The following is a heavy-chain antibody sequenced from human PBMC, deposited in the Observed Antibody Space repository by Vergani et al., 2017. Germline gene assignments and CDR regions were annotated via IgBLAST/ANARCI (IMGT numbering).Heavy chain of an antibody. CDR3: AHSGYSSSSDDAFDI. D-gene: IGHD6-13*01. CDR1: GFSLSTSGVG. Sequence: QITLKESGPTLVKPTQTLTLTCTFSGFSLSTSGVGVGWILQPPGKALEWLALIYWNDDKRYSPSLKSRLTITKDTSKNQVVLTMTNMDPVDTATYYCAHSGYSSSSDDAFDIWGQGTMVTVSS. J-gene: IGHJ3*02. CDR2: IYWNDDK. V-gene: IGHV2-5*01.